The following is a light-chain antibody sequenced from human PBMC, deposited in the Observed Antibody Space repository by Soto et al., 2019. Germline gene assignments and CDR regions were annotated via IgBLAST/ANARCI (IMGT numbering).Light chain of an antibody. V-gene: IGKV3-11*01. CDR1: QSVGRY. Sequence: ETVLTQSPGTLSLSPGERATLSCRASQSVGRYLAWYQQKPGQAPRLLIYDASNRATGIPARFSGSGSGTDFTLTISRLEPEDFAVYYCQHRSDWPPITFGQGTRLEIK. CDR2: DAS. CDR3: QHRSDWPPIT. J-gene: IGKJ5*01.